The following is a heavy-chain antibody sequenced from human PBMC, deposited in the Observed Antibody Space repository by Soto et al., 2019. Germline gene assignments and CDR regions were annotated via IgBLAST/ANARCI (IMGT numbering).Heavy chain of an antibody. D-gene: IGHD3-10*01. Sequence: ASETLSLTCAVSGGSISSSNWWSWVRQPPGKGLEWIGEIYHSGSTNYNPPLKSRVTISVDKSKNQFSLKLSSVTAADTAVYYCARDLSMVRGVMDVWGQGTTVTVSS. CDR2: IYHSGST. CDR1: GGSISSSNW. J-gene: IGHJ6*02. V-gene: IGHV4-4*02. CDR3: ARDLSMVRGVMDV.